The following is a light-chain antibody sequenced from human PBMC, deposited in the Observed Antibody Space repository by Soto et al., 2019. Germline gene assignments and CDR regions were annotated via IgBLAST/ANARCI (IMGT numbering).Light chain of an antibody. CDR3: QQYNSYLWA. CDR2: KAS. CDR1: QSISSY. V-gene: IGKV1-5*03. Sequence: DIQMTQSPSSLAASVGDRVTITCRASQSISSYLSWYQQKPGKAPNLLIYKASSLESGVPSRFSGSGSGTEFTLTISSLQPDDFATYYCQQYNSYLWAFGQGTKVDIK. J-gene: IGKJ1*01.